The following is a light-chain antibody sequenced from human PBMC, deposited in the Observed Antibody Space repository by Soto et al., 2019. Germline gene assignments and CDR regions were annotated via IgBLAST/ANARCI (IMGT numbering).Light chain of an antibody. CDR1: QSISSY. Sequence: QMTQSPSSLSASVGDRVTITCRASQSISSYLNWYQQNPGRAPKLLIYAASSLPSGVPSRFSGSRSGTDFTLTISSLQPDDFATYYCQQSYSTPPITFGQGTRLDIK. V-gene: IGKV1-39*01. CDR3: QQSYSTPPIT. J-gene: IGKJ5*01. CDR2: AAS.